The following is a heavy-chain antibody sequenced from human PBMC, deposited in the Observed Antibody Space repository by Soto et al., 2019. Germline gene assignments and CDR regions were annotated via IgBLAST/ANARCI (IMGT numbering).Heavy chain of an antibody. CDR3: AKAMIAVAGIYYFDY. D-gene: IGHD6-19*01. V-gene: IGHV3-30*18. CDR2: ISYDGSNK. CDR1: GFTFSSYG. J-gene: IGHJ4*02. Sequence: VQLVESGGGLVKPGGSLRLSCAASGFTFSSYGMHWVRQAPGKGLEWVAVISYDGSNKYYADSVKGRFTISRDDSKNTLYLQMNSLRAEDTAVYYCAKAMIAVAGIYYFDYWGQGTLVTVSS.